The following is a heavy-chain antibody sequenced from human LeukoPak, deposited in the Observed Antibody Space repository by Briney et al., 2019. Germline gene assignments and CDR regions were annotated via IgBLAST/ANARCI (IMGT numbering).Heavy chain of an antibody. CDR1: GGSISSGDYY. D-gene: IGHD3-22*01. CDR3: ARPYYYDSRIDP. Sequence: SETLSLTCTVYGGSISSGDYYWSWIRQPPGKGLEWIAYMYYSGSTYYNPSLKSRVTMSADTSKNQLSLKLSSVTAADTAVYYCARPYYYDSRIDPWGQGILVTVAS. V-gene: IGHV4-30-4*01. J-gene: IGHJ5*02. CDR2: MYYSGST.